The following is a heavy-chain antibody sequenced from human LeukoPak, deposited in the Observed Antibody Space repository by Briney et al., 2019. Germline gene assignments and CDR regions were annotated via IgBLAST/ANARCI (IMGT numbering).Heavy chain of an antibody. Sequence: PGGSLRLSCAASGFTFSSYAMSWVRQAPGKGLEWVSAISGGGGSTYYADSVKGRFTISRDNSKNTLYLQMNSLRAEETAVYYCAKGLTLGYCGSTSCSEYFQRWGQGTLVTVSS. D-gene: IGHD2-2*01. J-gene: IGHJ1*01. CDR1: GFTFSSYA. CDR3: AKGLTLGYCGSTSCSEYFQR. CDR2: ISGGGGST. V-gene: IGHV3-23*01.